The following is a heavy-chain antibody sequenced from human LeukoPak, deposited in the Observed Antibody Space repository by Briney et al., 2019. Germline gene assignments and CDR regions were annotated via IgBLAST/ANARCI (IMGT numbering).Heavy chain of an antibody. CDR3: AKDWSYDILTGYFAY. J-gene: IGHJ4*02. Sequence: SLRLSCAASGFTFDDYAMHWVRQAPGKGLEWVSGISWNSGSIGYADSVKGRFTISRDNAKNSLYLQMNSLRAEDTALYYCAKDWSYDILTGYFAYWGQGTLVTVSS. D-gene: IGHD3-9*01. CDR1: GFTFDDYA. V-gene: IGHV3-9*01. CDR2: ISWNSGSI.